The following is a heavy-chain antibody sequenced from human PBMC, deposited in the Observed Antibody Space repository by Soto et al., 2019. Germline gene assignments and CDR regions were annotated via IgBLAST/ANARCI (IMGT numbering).Heavy chain of an antibody. CDR1: GFTFNNYG. CDR2: ISYDGSNK. J-gene: IGHJ4*02. V-gene: IGHV3-30*03. Sequence: QVQLVESGGGVVQPGRSLRLSCGASGFTFNNYGMQWVRQAPGKGLEWVALISYDGSNKYYADSVKGRFIISRDNSKXXXXXXXXXXXXXXXXXXXXXXXXXFGDYWGQGTLVTVPS. CDR3: XXXXXFGDY. D-gene: IGHD3-10*01.